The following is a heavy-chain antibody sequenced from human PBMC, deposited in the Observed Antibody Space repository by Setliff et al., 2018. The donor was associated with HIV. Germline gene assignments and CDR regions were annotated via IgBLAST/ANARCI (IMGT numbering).Heavy chain of an antibody. Sequence: SETLSLTCTVSGGSISSGSYYWSWIRQPAGKGLEWIGHIYTSGSTNYNPSLKSRLTISVDTSVNQFSLKLSSATVADTAVYYCARGRLGGYTYGSPPAFFDIWGQGTMVTVSS. CDR2: IYTSGST. V-gene: IGHV4-61*09. CDR1: GGSISSGSYY. CDR3: ARGRLGGYTYGSPPAFFDI. J-gene: IGHJ3*02. D-gene: IGHD5-18*01.